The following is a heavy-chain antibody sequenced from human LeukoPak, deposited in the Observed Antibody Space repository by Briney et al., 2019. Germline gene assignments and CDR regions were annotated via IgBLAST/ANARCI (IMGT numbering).Heavy chain of an antibody. CDR1: GGSISSYY. CDR2: IYYSGST. CDR3: ARVPGGDYVRYYYYYMDV. Sequence: SETLSLTCTVSGGSISSYYWSWIRQPPGKGLEWIGYIYYSGSTNYNPSLKSRVTISVDTSKNQFALKLSCVAAADTAVYYCARVPGGDYVRYYYYYMDVWGKGTTVTVSS. V-gene: IGHV4-59*01. D-gene: IGHD4-17*01. J-gene: IGHJ6*03.